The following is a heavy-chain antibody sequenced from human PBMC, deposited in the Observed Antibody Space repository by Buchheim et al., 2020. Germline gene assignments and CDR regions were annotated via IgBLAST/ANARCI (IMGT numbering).Heavy chain of an antibody. D-gene: IGHD6-19*01. CDR3: ARDEAGSGWHTSPYWYFDL. CDR2: ISSSSSYI. V-gene: IGHV3-21*01. J-gene: IGHJ2*01. CDR1: GFTFSSYS. Sequence: EVQLVESGGGLVKPGGSLRLSCAASGFTFSSYSMNWVRQAPGKGLEWVSSISSSSSYIYYADSVKGRFTISRDNAKNSLYLQMNSLRAEDTAVYYCARDEAGSGWHTSPYWYFDLWGRGTL.